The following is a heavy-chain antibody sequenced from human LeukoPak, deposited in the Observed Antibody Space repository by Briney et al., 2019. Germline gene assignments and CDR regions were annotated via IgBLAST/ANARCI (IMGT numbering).Heavy chain of an antibody. CDR3: ARAFSSPGYLDY. J-gene: IGHJ4*02. V-gene: IGHV3-30*03. CDR2: ISYDGFNK. Sequence: GGSLRLSRAASGFTFSDYYMSWIRQVPGKGLECGAVISYDGFNKYYADSVKGRLTISRDNSKNTVYLQMNSLRAEDTAVYYCARAFSSPGYLDYWGQGTLVTVSS. CDR1: GFTFSDYY. D-gene: IGHD6-13*01.